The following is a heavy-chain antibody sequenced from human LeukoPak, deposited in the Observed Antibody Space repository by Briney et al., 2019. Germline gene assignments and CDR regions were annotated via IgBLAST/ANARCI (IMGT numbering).Heavy chain of an antibody. V-gene: IGHV1-69*05. D-gene: IGHD1-26*01. CDR3: ARGGRWELPRPYAFDI. CDR2: IIPIFGTA. J-gene: IGHJ3*02. CDR1: GGTFSSYA. Sequence: ASVKVSCKASGGTFSSYAISWVRQAPGQGLEWMGGIIPIFGTANYAQKLQGRVTMTTDTSTSTAYMELRSLRSDDTADYYCARGGRWELPRPYAFDIWGQGTMVTVSS.